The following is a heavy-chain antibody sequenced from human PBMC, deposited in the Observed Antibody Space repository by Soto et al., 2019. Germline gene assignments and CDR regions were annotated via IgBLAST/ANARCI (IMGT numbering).Heavy chain of an antibody. CDR2: ISSSSSTI. CDR1: GFTFSSYS. J-gene: IGHJ5*02. CDR3: ARHPERIAEIGWFDP. D-gene: IGHD6-13*01. Sequence: EVQLVESGGGLVQPGGSLRLSCAASGFTFSSYSMNWVRQAPGKGLEWVSYISSSSSTIYYADSVKGRFTISRDNAKNSLYLQMNSLRAEDTAVYYCARHPERIAEIGWFDPWGQRTLVTVPS. V-gene: IGHV3-48*01.